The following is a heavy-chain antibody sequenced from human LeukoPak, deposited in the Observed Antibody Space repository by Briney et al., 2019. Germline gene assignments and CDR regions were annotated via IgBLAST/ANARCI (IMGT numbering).Heavy chain of an antibody. V-gene: IGHV4-59*01. CDR2: IYYSGST. CDR1: GGSISSYY. D-gene: IGHD2-2*01. Sequence: PSETLSLTCTVSGGSISSYYWSWIRQPPGKGLEWIGYIYYSGSTNYNPSLKSRVTISVDTSKNQFSLKLSSVTAADTAVYYCAREEYQLLRYWGQGTLVTVSS. J-gene: IGHJ4*02. CDR3: AREEYQLLRY.